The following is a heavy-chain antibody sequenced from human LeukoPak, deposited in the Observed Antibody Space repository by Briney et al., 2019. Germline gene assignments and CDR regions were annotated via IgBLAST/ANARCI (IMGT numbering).Heavy chain of an antibody. Sequence: SETLSLTCAVYGGSFSGYYWSWLRQPPGKGLEWRGEINHSGSTNYNPSLKSRVTISVDTSKNQFSLKLSSVTAADTAVYYCARDPSGYYPYFDYWGQGTLVTVSS. J-gene: IGHJ4*02. CDR3: ARDPSGYYPYFDY. CDR1: GGSFSGYY. CDR2: INHSGST. V-gene: IGHV4-34*01. D-gene: IGHD3-3*01.